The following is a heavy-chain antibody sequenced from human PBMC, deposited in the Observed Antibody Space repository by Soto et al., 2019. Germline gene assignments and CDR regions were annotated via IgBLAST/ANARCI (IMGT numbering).Heavy chain of an antibody. V-gene: IGHV4-39*01. D-gene: IGHD2-8*02. CDR3: AKAVQGWWSNFDS. CDR1: GASIRGSLYY. J-gene: IGHJ4*02. Sequence: QLQLLESGPGLVKPSETLSLTCTVSGASIRGSLYYWGWVRQSPGKGLEWIGTLYSSGSTYYNRSSQSRATISVYASKNQVFLNMTSVTAADTSFYYGAKAVQGWWSNFDSGGQGIPVTVSS. CDR2: LYSSGST.